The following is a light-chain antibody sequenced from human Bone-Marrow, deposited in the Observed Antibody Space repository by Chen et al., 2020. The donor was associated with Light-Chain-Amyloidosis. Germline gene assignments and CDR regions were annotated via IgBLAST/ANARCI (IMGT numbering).Light chain of an antibody. CDR1: NIGSTS. J-gene: IGLJ3*02. CDR2: DDS. Sequence: SYLLTPPSSVSAAPGQTATIACGRNNIGSTSVHWYQQTPGQAPLLVVYDDSDRPSGIPERLSGSNSGNTATLTISRVEAGDEADYYCQVWDRSSDRPVFGGGTKLTVL. V-gene: IGLV3-21*02. CDR3: QVWDRSSDRPV.